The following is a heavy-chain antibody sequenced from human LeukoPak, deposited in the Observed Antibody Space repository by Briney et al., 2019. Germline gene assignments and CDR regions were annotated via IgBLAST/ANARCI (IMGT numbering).Heavy chain of an antibody. CDR1: GFTFSSYA. CDR2: ISYDGSNK. Sequence: GGSLRLSCAASGFTFSSYAMHWVRQAPGKGLEWVAVISYDGSNKYYADSEKGRFTISRDNSKNTLYLQMNGLRAEDTAVYYCASASGSLLPHPVWGQGTLVTVSS. CDR3: ASASGSLLPHPV. D-gene: IGHD1-26*01. J-gene: IGHJ4*02. V-gene: IGHV3-30-3*01.